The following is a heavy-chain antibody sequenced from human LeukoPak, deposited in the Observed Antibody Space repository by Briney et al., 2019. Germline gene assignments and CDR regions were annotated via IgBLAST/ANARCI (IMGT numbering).Heavy chain of an antibody. CDR1: GFTFSSYS. J-gene: IGHJ4*02. D-gene: IGHD3-22*01. CDR3: ARLSYYYDSSGYYLEGFDY. CDR2: ISSSSSYI. Sequence: PVGSLRLSCAASGFTFSSYSMNWVRQAPGKGLEWVSSISSSSSYIYYADSVKGRFTISRDNAKNSLYLQMNSLRAEDTAVYYCARLSYYYDSSGYYLEGFDYWGQGTLVTVSS. V-gene: IGHV3-21*01.